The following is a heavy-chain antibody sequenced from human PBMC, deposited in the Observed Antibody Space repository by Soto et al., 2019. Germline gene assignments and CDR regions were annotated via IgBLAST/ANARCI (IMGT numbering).Heavy chain of an antibody. Sequence: ASETLSLTCTVSGGSISSYYWSWIRQPPGKGLEWIGYIYYSGSTNYNPSLKSRVTISVDTSKNQFSLKLSSVTAADTAVYYCARSRRYSSGWSEPYYYYGMDVWGQGTTVTVSS. CDR3: ARSRRYSSGWSEPYYYYGMDV. D-gene: IGHD6-19*01. CDR2: IYYSGST. V-gene: IGHV4-59*01. CDR1: GGSISSYY. J-gene: IGHJ6*02.